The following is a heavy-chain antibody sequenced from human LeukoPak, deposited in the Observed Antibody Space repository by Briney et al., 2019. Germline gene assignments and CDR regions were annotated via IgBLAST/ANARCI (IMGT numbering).Heavy chain of an antibody. CDR1: GFTFGDYV. V-gene: IGHV3-49*04. Sequence: PGGSLRLSCTASGFTFGDYVMSWVRQAPGKGLEWVGFIRSKAYGRTKKNAESVKGRFTISRDDSRSIAYLQMNSLKTEDTAVYYCTRRYNYDSSGYYYVRDAFDIWGQGTMVTVSS. D-gene: IGHD3-22*01. J-gene: IGHJ3*02. CDR2: IRSKAYGRTK. CDR3: TRRYNYDSSGYYYVRDAFDI.